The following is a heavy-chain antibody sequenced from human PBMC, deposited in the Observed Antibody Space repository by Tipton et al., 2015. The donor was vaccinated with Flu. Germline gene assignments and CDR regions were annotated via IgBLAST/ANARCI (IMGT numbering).Heavy chain of an antibody. CDR1: GFTFRGSG. D-gene: IGHD4-17*01. Sequence: GSLRLSCATSGFTFRGSGMDWVRQAPGKGLEWLAFIQYDTKWYADSVKGRFSISTDSSKNTVYLQLDSLRAEDTAVYFCVKGSDYAFKFWGQGTLVAVSS. V-gene: IGHV3-30*02. J-gene: IGHJ4*02. CDR2: IQYDTK. CDR3: VKGSDYAFKF.